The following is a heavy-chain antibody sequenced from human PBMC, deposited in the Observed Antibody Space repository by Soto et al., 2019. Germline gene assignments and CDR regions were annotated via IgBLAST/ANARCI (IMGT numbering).Heavy chain of an antibody. CDR2: INHSGST. CDR3: ARSASDYYYYYIDV. CDR1: GGSFSGYY. J-gene: IGHJ6*03. Sequence: PSETLSLTCAVYGGSFSGYYWSWIRQPPGKGLEWIGEINHSGSTNYNPSLKSRVTISVDTSKNQFSLKLSSVTAADTAVYYCARSASDYYYYYIDVRAQRTTVTVSS. V-gene: IGHV4-34*01.